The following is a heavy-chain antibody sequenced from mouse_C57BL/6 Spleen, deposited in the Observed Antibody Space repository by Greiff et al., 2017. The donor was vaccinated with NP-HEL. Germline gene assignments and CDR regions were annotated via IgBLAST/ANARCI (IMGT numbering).Heavy chain of an antibody. J-gene: IGHJ4*01. V-gene: IGHV1-78*01. CDR3: AREGVYYYGSSYAMDY. CDR2: IYPRDGST. D-gene: IGHD1-1*01. CDR1: GYTFTDHT. Sequence: VQLQQSDAELVKPGVSVKISCKVSGYTFTDHTIHWMKQRPEQGLEWIGYIYPRDGSTKYNEKFKGKATLTADKSSSTAYMQLNSLTSEDSAVYFCAREGVYYYGSSYAMDYWGQGTSVTVSS.